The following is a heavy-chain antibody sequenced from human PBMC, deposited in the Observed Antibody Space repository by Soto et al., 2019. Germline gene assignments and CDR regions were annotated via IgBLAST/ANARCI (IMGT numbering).Heavy chain of an antibody. D-gene: IGHD6-13*01. CDR2: IDPSDSYT. CDR3: ARYSIAAAGTKYGMDV. CDR1: GCSFTSSW. V-gene: IGHV5-10-1*01. Sequence: GHSLKISGKGCGCSFTSSWISWDLQMTGKGLEWMGRIDPSDSYTNYSPSFQGHVTISADKSISTAYLQWSSLKASDTAMYYCARYSIAAAGTKYGMDVLGQGTTVTVSS. J-gene: IGHJ6*02.